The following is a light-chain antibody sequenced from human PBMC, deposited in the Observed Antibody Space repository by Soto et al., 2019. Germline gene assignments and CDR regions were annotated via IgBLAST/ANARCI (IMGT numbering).Light chain of an antibody. CDR3: SSYTSSSTNV. Sequence: QSVLTQPASVSGSPGQSITISCTGTSSDVGGYNYVSWYQQHPGKAPKLMIYEVSNRPSGVSNRFSGSKSGNTASLTISGLQAEDEADYYYSSYTSSSTNVFGHGTKVTVL. CDR2: EVS. V-gene: IGLV2-14*01. J-gene: IGLJ1*01. CDR1: SSDVGGYNY.